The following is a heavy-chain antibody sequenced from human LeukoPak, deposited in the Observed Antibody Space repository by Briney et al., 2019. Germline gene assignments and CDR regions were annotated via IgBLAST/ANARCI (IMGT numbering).Heavy chain of an antibody. CDR3: ARGEFGDYYYFYMDV. V-gene: IGHV3-7*01. CDR1: GFTFSRNW. Sequence: GGSLRLSCAASGFTFSRNWMTWVRQAPGKGLEWVANIKQDGSEKYYVDSVKGRFTISRDNAKNSLYLQMNSLRAEDTATYYCARGEFGDYYYFYMDVWGKGTTVTVSS. D-gene: IGHD2/OR15-2a*01. J-gene: IGHJ6*03. CDR2: IKQDGSEK.